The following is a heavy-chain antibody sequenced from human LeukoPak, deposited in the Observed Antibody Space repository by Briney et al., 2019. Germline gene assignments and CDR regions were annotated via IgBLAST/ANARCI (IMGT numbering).Heavy chain of an antibody. D-gene: IGHD3-16*01. CDR1: EFTFSSYW. CDR2: IKQDGSEK. Sequence: PGGSLRLSCAASEFTFSSYWMSWVRQAPGKGLEWVANIKQDGSEKYYVDSVKGRFTISRDNAKNSLYLQMNSLRAEDTAVYYCAREWGYYFDYWGQGTLVTVSS. V-gene: IGHV3-7*01. CDR3: AREWGYYFDY. J-gene: IGHJ4*02.